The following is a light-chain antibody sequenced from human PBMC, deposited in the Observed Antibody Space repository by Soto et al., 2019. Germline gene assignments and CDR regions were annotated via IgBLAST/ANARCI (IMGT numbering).Light chain of an antibody. CDR3: QHYKMYSPWT. J-gene: IGKJ1*01. Sequence: DIQMTQSPSTLSASVGARVPITCRASQSISRWLAWHQQKPGKPPKLLIYDASSLESGVPSRFSGRGSGTEFTLTISSLQPDDFATYYCQHYKMYSPWTFGQGTKVDIK. CDR1: QSISRW. CDR2: DAS. V-gene: IGKV1-5*01.